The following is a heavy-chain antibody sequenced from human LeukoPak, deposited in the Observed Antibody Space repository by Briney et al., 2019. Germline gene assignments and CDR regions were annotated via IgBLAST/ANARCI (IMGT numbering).Heavy chain of an antibody. D-gene: IGHD6-19*01. CDR2: FYTGGST. CDR1: GGSVTNYH. CDR3: ATVEVATVAVFDI. J-gene: IGHJ3*02. V-gene: IGHV4-4*07. Sequence: SETLSLTCTVSGGSVTNYHWSWIRQPAGKGLEWIARFYTGGSTTYNPSLNGRATMSVDTSMNHFSLKLTSVTAADTAIYYCATVEVATVAVFDIWGQGTMVTVSS.